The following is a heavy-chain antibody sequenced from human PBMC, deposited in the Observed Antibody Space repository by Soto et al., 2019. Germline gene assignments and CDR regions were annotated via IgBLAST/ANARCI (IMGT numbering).Heavy chain of an antibody. V-gene: IGHV1-8*01. CDR2: MNPNSGNT. CDR3: AGGGVIVDAFDI. CDR1: GYTFTSYE. J-gene: IGHJ3*02. Sequence: ASVEVSCKASGYTFTSYEINWVRQATGQGLEWMGWMNPNSGNTGYAQKFQGRVTMTRKPSISTAYMELSSLRSEDMAVYYCAGGGVIVDAFDIWGQGTMVTVSS. D-gene: IGHD3-16*02.